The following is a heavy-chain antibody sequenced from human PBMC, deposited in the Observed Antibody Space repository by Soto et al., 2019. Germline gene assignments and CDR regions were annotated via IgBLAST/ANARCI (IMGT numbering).Heavy chain of an antibody. Sequence: EVQLVQSGPEVKKPGESLKISCEASGYRFTSYWIAWVRQMPGKGLEWMGLIYPGDSETRYSLSFQCQVTISVDKSINTAYLHWSSLKASDTAMYFCARPEHYYGTGSDTGSMDVWGQGTTVTVSS. CDR1: GYRFTSYW. V-gene: IGHV5-51*01. D-gene: IGHD3-10*01. CDR3: ARPEHYYGTGSDTGSMDV. CDR2: IYPGDSET. J-gene: IGHJ6*02.